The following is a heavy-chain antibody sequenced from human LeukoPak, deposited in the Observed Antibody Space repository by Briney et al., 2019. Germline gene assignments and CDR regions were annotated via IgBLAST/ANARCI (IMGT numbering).Heavy chain of an antibody. D-gene: IGHD3-16*01. CDR3: TRHYEP. CDR2: IYDSANT. V-gene: IGHV4-39*01. CDR1: GGSIRSSYYY. J-gene: IGHJ5*02. Sequence: SETLSLTCTVSGGSIRSSYYYWGWIRQPPGKGVEWIGSIYDSANTFHNPSLTTRVTISVHPSKHQYTLKLNSTTAADTAMYFSTRHYEPWGRGTLVTVSS.